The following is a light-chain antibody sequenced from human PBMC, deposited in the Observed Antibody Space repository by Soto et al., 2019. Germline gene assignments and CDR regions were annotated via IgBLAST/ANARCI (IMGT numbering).Light chain of an antibody. V-gene: IGKV3-20*01. CDR3: HQYGSTPWT. CDR1: QSVSSSY. Sequence: EIVLTQSPGTLSLSPGERATLSCRASQSVSSSYFAWSQQKPGQAPRLLIYGASSRATGIPDRFSGSGSGTDFTLTISRLEREDFAVYYCHQYGSTPWTFGQGNKVEIK. CDR2: GAS. J-gene: IGKJ1*01.